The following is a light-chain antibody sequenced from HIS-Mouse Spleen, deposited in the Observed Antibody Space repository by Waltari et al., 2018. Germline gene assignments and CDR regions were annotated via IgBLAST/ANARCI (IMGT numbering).Light chain of an antibody. V-gene: IGLV1-47*01. CDR3: AAWDDSLSGV. Sequence: QSVLTQPPSASGTPGQRGTITCSGGSSNSGCNYVDLYQQPPGTAPKPLIYRNNQRPSGVPDRFSGSKSGTSASLAISGLRSEDEADYYCAAWDDSLSGVFGGGTKLTVL. CDR1: SSNSGCNY. CDR2: RNN. J-gene: IGLJ2*01.